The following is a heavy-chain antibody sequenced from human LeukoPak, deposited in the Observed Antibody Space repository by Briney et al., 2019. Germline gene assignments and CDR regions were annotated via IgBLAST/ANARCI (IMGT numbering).Heavy chain of an antibody. CDR3: ARGVYSNYGFYYGMDV. D-gene: IGHD4-11*01. Sequence: GGSLRLSCAASGFIFSNYGMNWVRQAPGKGLEWVAVISYDGSNKYYADSVKGRFTISRDNSKNTLYLQMNSLRAEDTAVYYCARGVYSNYGFYYGMDVWGQGTTVTVSS. V-gene: IGHV3-30*03. CDR1: GFIFSNYG. J-gene: IGHJ6*02. CDR2: ISYDGSNK.